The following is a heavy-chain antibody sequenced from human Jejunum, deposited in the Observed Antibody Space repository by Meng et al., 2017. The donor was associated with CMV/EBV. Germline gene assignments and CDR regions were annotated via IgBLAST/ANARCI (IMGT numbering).Heavy chain of an antibody. D-gene: IGHD2-15*01. Sequence: STYSMHGVRQTPVKGLEWVAFIRFDGNDKRYVDSVKGRFTISRDNSKDTVYLEMNSLRLEDTAVYYCAKDFYSDFLGEVFDYWGQGTLVTVSS. J-gene: IGHJ4*02. CDR1: STYS. V-gene: IGHV3-30*02. CDR3: AKDFYSDFLGEVFDY. CDR2: IRFDGNDK.